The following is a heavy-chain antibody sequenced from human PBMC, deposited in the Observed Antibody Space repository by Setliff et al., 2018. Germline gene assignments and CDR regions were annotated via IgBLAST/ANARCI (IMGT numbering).Heavy chain of an antibody. CDR2: INHRGST. CDR1: GGTFSDYH. D-gene: IGHD2-15*01. V-gene: IGHV4-34*01. CDR3: ARERRFCIGSGCYSGNYYYYMDV. J-gene: IGHJ6*03. Sequence: PSETLSLTCAAYGGTFSDYHWTWIRQSPEKGLEWIGEINHRGSTNYNPSLKSRVTISLDTSENEFSLKLSPVTAADTAVYYCARERRFCIGSGCYSGNYYYYMDVWGKGTTVTVSS.